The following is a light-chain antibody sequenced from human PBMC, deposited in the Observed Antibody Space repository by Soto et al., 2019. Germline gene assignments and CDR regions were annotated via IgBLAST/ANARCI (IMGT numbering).Light chain of an antibody. J-gene: IGLJ1*01. V-gene: IGLV2-14*01. CDR1: SSDIGDYDY. Sequence: ALTQPASESGSPGQSITISCTGSSSDIGDYDYVSWFQQPPGKAPKVLISEVSNRPSGVSNRFSGSKSGNTASLTISGLQAEDEADYYCNSYATGNTRVFGTGTKVTVL. CDR3: NSYATGNTRV. CDR2: EVS.